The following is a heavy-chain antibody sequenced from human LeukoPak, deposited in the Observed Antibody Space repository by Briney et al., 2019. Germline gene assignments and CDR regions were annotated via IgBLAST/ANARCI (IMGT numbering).Heavy chain of an antibody. CDR2: IYSSGST. CDR1: GGSISSYY. CDR3: ARDHCSGGSCYPGWFDP. V-gene: IGHV4-59*01. D-gene: IGHD2-15*01. J-gene: IGHJ5*02. Sequence: SETLSLTCSVSGGSISSYYWNWIRLPPGKGLEWIGYIYSSGSTIYNPSLKSRVTISIDTSRNQFSLRLSSVTAADTAVYYCARDHCSGGSCYPGWFDPWGQGTLVTVSS.